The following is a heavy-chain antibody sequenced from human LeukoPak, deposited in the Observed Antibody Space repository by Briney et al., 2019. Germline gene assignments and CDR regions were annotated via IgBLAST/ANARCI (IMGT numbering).Heavy chain of an antibody. J-gene: IGHJ5*02. CDR1: GFPFSSYE. D-gene: IGHD6-13*01. Sequence: GGSLRLSCAASGFPFSSYEMHWLRQAPGKGLEWVAHISGSSGNILYSDSVKGRFSVSRDNANNVLYSQMNSLRVEDTAVYYCAREKIPALVFDPWGQGTLVAVSP. CDR2: ISGSSGNI. V-gene: IGHV3-48*03. CDR3: AREKIPALVFDP.